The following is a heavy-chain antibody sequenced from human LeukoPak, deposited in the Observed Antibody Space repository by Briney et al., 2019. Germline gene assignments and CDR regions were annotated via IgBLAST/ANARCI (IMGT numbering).Heavy chain of an antibody. J-gene: IGHJ4*02. CDR1: GYTFTGYY. D-gene: IGHD3-10*01. Sequence: ASVKVSCKASGYTFTGYYMHWVRQAPGQGLEWMGWINPNSGGTNYARKFQGRVTMTRDTSISTAYMELSRLRSDDTAVYYCARVRGITMVRGVPTVGYWGQGTLVTVSS. CDR2: INPNSGGT. CDR3: ARVRGITMVRGVPTVGY. V-gene: IGHV1-2*02.